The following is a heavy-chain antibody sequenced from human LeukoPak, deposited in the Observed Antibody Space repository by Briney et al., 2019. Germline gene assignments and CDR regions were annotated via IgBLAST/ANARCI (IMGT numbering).Heavy chain of an antibody. J-gene: IGHJ4*02. CDR3: ARPRLGYGDYLYYFDY. V-gene: IGHV1-18*01. CDR1: GYTFTSYG. D-gene: IGHD4-17*01. Sequence: ASVKVSCKASGYTFTSYGISWVRQAPGQGLERVGWISAYNGKTNYAQKLQGRVTMTTDTSTSTAYMQLRSLRSDDTAVYYCARPRLGYGDYLYYFDYWGQGTLVTVSS. CDR2: ISAYNGKT.